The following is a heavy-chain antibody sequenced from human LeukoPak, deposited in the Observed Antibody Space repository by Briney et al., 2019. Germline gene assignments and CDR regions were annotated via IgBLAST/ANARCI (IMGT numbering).Heavy chain of an antibody. J-gene: IGHJ6*03. CDR3: AREVGDCSSTSCYTYYYMDV. V-gene: IGHV4-4*07. CDR2: IYTSGGT. D-gene: IGHD2-2*02. CDR1: GGAISSYY. Sequence: SETLALTCTVSGGAISSYYWSWIRQPAGKGLEWIGRIYTSGGTNYNPSLKSRVTMSVDTSKNQFSLKLSSVTAADTAVYYCAREVGDCSSTSCYTYYYMDVWGKGTTVTVSS.